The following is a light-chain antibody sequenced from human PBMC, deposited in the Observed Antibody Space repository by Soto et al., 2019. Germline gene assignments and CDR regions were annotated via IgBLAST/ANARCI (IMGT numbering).Light chain of an antibody. CDR2: EVS. Sequence: LTQPASVSGSPGQSVAISCSGTSSDVGAYNYVSWYQQHPGKAPKLLLSEVSNRPSGVSDRFFGSKSGNTASLTISGLHAEDEADYYCSSLTTRFTYVFGTGTKVIVL. CDR3: SSLTTRFTYV. J-gene: IGLJ1*01. V-gene: IGLV2-14*01. CDR1: SSDVGAYNY.